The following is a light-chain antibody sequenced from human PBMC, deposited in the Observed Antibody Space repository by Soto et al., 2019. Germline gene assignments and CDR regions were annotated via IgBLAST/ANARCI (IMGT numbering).Light chain of an antibody. CDR2: AAS. J-gene: IGKJ1*01. CDR1: QGIRND. V-gene: IGKV1-27*01. Sequence: DIQMTQTPSSLSASVGDRVTITCRASQGIRNDLGWYQQKPGKVPKLLIYAASTLQSGVPSRFSGNGSGTLFTLTISSLHPEDVATYYCQKYNGAPWTFGRGTKVDI. CDR3: QKYNGAPWT.